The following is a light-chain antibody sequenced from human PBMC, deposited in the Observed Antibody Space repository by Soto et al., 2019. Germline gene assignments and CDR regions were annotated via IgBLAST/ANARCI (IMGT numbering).Light chain of an antibody. Sequence: QSVLTQPASVSGSPGQSITISCTGTSSDLAIYNYVSWYQQQPGKAPKLMIYQVTNRPSGVSNRFSGSRSGNTASLTISGLQAEDEADYYCSSYTDSRNVFGTGTKVTAL. CDR1: SSDLAIYNY. J-gene: IGLJ1*01. CDR3: SSYTDSRNV. V-gene: IGLV2-14*01. CDR2: QVT.